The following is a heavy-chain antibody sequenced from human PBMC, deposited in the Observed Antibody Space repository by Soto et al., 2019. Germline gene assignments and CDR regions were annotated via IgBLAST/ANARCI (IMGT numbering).Heavy chain of an antibody. D-gene: IGHD1-20*01. J-gene: IGHJ4*02. CDR3: ATLITSRMPTDY. CDR1: GDSIRSSC. Sequence: PSETLSLTCAVSGDSIRSSCWSWIRQPPGKGLEYIGYIHYSGSTNSNPSLKSRVTISVDTSKNQFPLKLRSVTAADTAVYYCATLITSRMPTDYWGQGPMVTVYS. V-gene: IGHV4-59*01. CDR2: IHYSGST.